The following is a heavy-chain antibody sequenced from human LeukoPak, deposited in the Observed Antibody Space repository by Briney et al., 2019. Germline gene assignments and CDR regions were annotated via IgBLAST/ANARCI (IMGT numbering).Heavy chain of an antibody. CDR3: ARDRLRRIAVVLRSPNWFDP. V-gene: IGHV7-4-1*02. CDR2: INTNTGNP. Sequence: ASVKVSCKASGYTFTSYAMNWVRQAPGQGLEWMGWINTNTGNPTYAQGFTGRFVFSLDTSVSTAYLQISSLKAEDTAVYYCARDRLRRIAVVLRSPNWFDPWGQGTLVTVSS. D-gene: IGHD6-19*01. CDR1: GYTFTSYA. J-gene: IGHJ5*02.